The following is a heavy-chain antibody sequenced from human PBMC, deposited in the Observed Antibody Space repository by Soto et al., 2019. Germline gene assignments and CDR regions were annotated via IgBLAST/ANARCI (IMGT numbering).Heavy chain of an antibody. V-gene: IGHV4-30-2*01. J-gene: IGHJ4*02. CDR3: ARGMTTVTIFAY. D-gene: IGHD4-17*01. CDR2: IYHSGST. CDR1: GGSISSGGYS. Sequence: SETLSLTCAVSGGSISSGGYSGCWIRQPPWKGLECIGYIYHSGSTYYNPSLKSRVTMSVDRSKNQFSLKLSSVTAADTAVYYCARGMTTVTIFAYWGQGTLVTVSS.